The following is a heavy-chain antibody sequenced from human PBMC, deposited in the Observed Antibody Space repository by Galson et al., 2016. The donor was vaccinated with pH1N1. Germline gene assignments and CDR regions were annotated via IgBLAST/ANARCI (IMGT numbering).Heavy chain of an antibody. J-gene: IGHJ5*02. CDR1: GFTFSSYG. CDR3: AKPIYGSGGFDP. D-gene: IGHD3-10*01. Sequence: SLRLSCAASGFTFSSYGMHWVRQAPGKGLEWVAVISYDGSKKYYADSVKGRFTISRDNSKNTLYLQMNSLRAEDTDVYYCAKPIYGSGGFDPWGQGTLVTVSS. CDR2: ISYDGSKK. V-gene: IGHV3-30*18.